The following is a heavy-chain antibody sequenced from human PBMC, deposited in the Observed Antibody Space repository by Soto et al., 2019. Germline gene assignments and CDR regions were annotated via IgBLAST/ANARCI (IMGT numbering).Heavy chain of an antibody. Sequence: EVQLLESGGGLVQPGGSLRLSCAASGFTFSSYAMSWVRQAPGKGLEWVSAISGSGGSTYYADSVKGRFTISRDNSKNTLYLQMNSLRAEDTAVYYCAKDLSRVIVVVTAMVDYFDYWGQGTLVTVSS. CDR2: ISGSGGST. V-gene: IGHV3-23*01. J-gene: IGHJ4*02. CDR1: GFTFSSYA. D-gene: IGHD2-21*02. CDR3: AKDLSRVIVVVTAMVDYFDY.